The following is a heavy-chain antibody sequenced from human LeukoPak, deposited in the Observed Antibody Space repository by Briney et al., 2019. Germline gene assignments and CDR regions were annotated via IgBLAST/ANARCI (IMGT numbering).Heavy chain of an antibody. CDR1: GFTFSSYA. D-gene: IGHD2-2*02. Sequence: GGSLRLSCAASGFTFSSYAMSWVRQAPGKGLEWVSAISGSGGSTYYADSVKGRFTISRDNSKNTLYLQMNSLRAEDTAVYYCAKDQPAESNIVVVPAAIGSDYWGQGTLVTVSS. CDR3: AKDQPAESNIVVVPAAIGSDY. V-gene: IGHV3-23*01. J-gene: IGHJ4*02. CDR2: ISGSGGST.